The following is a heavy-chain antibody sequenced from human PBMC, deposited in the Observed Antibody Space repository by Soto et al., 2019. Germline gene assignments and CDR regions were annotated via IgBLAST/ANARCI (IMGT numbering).Heavy chain of an antibody. V-gene: IGHV3-21*01. CDR2: ISSSSSYI. D-gene: IGHD4-17*01. CDR3: ARDFGNSGGLDY. J-gene: IGHJ4*02. CDR1: GFTFSSYS. Sequence: EVQLVESGGGLVKPGGSLRLSCAASGFTFSSYSMNWVRQAPGKGLEWVSSISSSSSYIYYADSVKGRFTISRDNAKNSLYLQMNSLRAEDTAAYYCARDFGNSGGLDYWGQGTLVTVSS.